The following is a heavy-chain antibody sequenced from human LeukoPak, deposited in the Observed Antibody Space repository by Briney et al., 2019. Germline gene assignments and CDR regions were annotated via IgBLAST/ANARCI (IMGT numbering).Heavy chain of an antibody. CDR2: ISGSGDTT. CDR1: GFTFSTYA. J-gene: IGHJ3*02. CDR3: AKDPRRITMIVVVPDAFDI. D-gene: IGHD3-22*01. Sequence: PGGSLRLSCAASGFTFSTYAMSWVRQAPGKGLEWVSAISGSGDTTYYADSVKGRFTISRDNSKNTLYLQMNSLRAEDTAVYYCAKDPRRITMIVVVPDAFDIWGQGTMVTVSS. V-gene: IGHV3-23*01.